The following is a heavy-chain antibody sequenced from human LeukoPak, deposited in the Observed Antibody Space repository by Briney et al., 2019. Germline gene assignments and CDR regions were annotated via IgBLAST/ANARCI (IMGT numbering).Heavy chain of an antibody. CDR1: GGSLNGHY. CDR2: GSESGGT. D-gene: IGHD3-3*01. Sequence: SETLSLTCAVYGGSLNGHYWSWIRQPPGKGLEWIGEGSESGGTKFNPSLKSRVTISADTSKNQFSLKLNSVTAADTAVYYCAKNGQSGFSFDPWGQGTLVTVSS. CDR3: AKNGQSGFSFDP. V-gene: IGHV4-34*01. J-gene: IGHJ5*02.